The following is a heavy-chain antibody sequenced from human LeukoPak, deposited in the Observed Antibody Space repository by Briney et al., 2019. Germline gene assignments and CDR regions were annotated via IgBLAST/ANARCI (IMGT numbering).Heavy chain of an antibody. D-gene: IGHD2-2*02. V-gene: IGHV4-31*02. CDR2: IYNSGNA. Sequence: LRLSCAASGFTFSDYYMYWIRQHPGKGLEWIGYIYNSGNAYYNPSLKSRVTISVDTSKNQLSLMLTSVTDADTAVYYCARREPAAVRGGLDYWGQGTLVTVSS. CDR1: GFTFSDYY. J-gene: IGHJ4*02. CDR3: ARREPAAVRGGLDY.